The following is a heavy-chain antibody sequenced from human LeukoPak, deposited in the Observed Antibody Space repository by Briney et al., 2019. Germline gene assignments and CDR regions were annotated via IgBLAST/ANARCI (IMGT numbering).Heavy chain of an antibody. CDR1: GGSFSGYY. CDR2: INHSGRT. D-gene: IGHD6-13*01. J-gene: IGHJ4*02. V-gene: IGHV4-34*04. Sequence: SETLSLTCAVDGGSFSGYYWSSLRQPPGKGLEWLGEINHSGRTNNNPSLKSRGTIPVDTSKNQFSLKLSSVTAADTAVYYCARVASSSWYYFDYWGQGTLVTVSS. CDR3: ARVASSSWYYFDY.